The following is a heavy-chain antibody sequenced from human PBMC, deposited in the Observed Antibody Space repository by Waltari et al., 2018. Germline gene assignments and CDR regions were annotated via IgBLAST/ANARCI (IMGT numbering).Heavy chain of an antibody. CDR1: GGTFSSYA. CDR3: ARGKQQLSNWFDP. V-gene: IGHV1-69*05. Sequence: QVQLVQPGAEVKKLGSSVKVSCKASGGTFSSYAISWVRQAPGQGLEWMGGIIPIFGTANYEQKFQGRVTITTDESTSTAYMELSSLRSEDTAVYYCARGKQQLSNWFDPWGQGTLVTVSS. J-gene: IGHJ5*02. CDR2: IIPIFGTA. D-gene: IGHD6-13*01.